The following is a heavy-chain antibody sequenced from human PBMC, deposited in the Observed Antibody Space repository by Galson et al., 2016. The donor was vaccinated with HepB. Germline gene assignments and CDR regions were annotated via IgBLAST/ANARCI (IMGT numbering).Heavy chain of an antibody. CDR1: GFTFITSV. CDR3: VKDRPYGTGWYGCSES. CDR2: FRGRANT. J-gene: IGHJ5*02. D-gene: IGHD6-13*01. V-gene: IGHV3-23*01. Sequence: SLRLSCAASGFTFITSVMSWVRQTPGKGLEWVSSFRGRANTQYADSVRGRFTASRDDSKGTLFLQMNSLTAYDTAVYYCVKDRPYGTGWYGCSESWGQGTLVTVSS.